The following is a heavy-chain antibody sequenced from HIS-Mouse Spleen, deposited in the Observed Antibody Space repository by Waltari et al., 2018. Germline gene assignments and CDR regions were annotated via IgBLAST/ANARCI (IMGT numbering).Heavy chain of an antibody. CDR1: GYTFTGYY. D-gene: IGHD3-16*01. CDR2: INPNSGGT. J-gene: IGHJ4*02. Sequence: QVQLVQSGAEVKKPGASVKVSCKASGYTFTGYYMHWVRQAPGQGLEWMGWINPNSGGTNDGQKVKGRVTMTRDTSISTAYMELSRLRSDDTAVYYCARVSSGGSDFDYWGQGTLVTVSS. CDR3: ARVSSGGSDFDY. V-gene: IGHV1-2*02.